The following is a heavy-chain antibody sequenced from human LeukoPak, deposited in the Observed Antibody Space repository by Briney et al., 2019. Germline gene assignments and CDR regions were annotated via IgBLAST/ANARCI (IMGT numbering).Heavy chain of an antibody. Sequence: ASVKVSCKASGYTFTSYGISWVRQAPGQGLEWMGWISAYNGNTNYAQKLQGRVTMTTDTSTSTAYMELRSLRSDDTAVYYCASVWEFVYSSSPLDYWGQGTLVTVSS. D-gene: IGHD6-6*01. V-gene: IGHV1-18*01. CDR3: ASVWEFVYSSSPLDY. CDR2: ISAYNGNT. CDR1: GYTFTSYG. J-gene: IGHJ4*02.